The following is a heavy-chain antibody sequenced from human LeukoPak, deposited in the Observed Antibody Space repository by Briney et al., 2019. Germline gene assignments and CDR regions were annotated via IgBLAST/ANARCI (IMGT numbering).Heavy chain of an antibody. CDR1: GFTFSSYG. CDR2: ISYDGSNK. D-gene: IGHD3-22*01. J-gene: IGHJ4*02. CDR3: ARCMTSCYYEQ. Sequence: SLRLSXAASGFTFSSYGMHWVRQAPGKGLEWVAVISYDGSNKYYADSVKGRFTISRDNANNLLYLQMNKLTDEDTAVYYCARCMTSCYYEQWGQGTLVTVSS. V-gene: IGHV3-30*03.